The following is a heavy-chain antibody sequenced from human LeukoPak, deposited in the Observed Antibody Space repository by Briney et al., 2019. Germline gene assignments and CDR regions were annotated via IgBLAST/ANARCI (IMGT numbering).Heavy chain of an antibody. CDR1: GYTFTDYY. CDR3: VGSGRWGSGWFDP. D-gene: IGHD2-15*01. Sequence: GASVKVSCKASGYTFTDYYIHWVRQAPGQGLEWMGWINPNSGGTNYAQKFQGRVTMTRDTSISTAYMELSRLRSDDTAVYYCVGSGRWGSGWFDPWGQGTLVTVSS. V-gene: IGHV1-2*02. J-gene: IGHJ5*02. CDR2: INPNSGGT.